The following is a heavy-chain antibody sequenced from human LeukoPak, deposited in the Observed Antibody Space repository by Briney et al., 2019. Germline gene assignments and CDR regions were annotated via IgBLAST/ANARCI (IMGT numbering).Heavy chain of an antibody. CDR1: GFTFSNTW. Sequence: GGSLRLSCAASGFTFSNTWMHWVRQPPGKGLVWVARITSDGSSTTYAESVKGRFTISRDNAKNSLYLQMNSLRAEDTAVYYCAELGITMIGGVWGKGTTVTISS. CDR3: AELGITMIGGV. D-gene: IGHD3-10*02. J-gene: IGHJ6*04. CDR2: ITSDGSST. V-gene: IGHV3-74*03.